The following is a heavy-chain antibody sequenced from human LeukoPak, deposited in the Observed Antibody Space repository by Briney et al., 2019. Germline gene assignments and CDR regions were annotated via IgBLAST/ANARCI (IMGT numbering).Heavy chain of an antibody. D-gene: IGHD6-6*01. J-gene: IGHJ4*02. CDR3: ARDVGARLPGY. V-gene: IGHV4-4*07. CDR2: IYTSGST. CDR1: GGSINIYY. Sequence: PSETLSLTCTVSGGSINIYYWSWIRQPAGKGLEWIGRIYTSGSTNYNPSLKTRVTMSVDTSKNQFSLKPSSVTAADTAVYYCARDVGARLPGYWGQGILVTVSS.